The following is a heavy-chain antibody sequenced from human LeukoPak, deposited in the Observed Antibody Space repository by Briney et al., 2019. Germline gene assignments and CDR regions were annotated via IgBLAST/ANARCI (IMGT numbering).Heavy chain of an antibody. V-gene: IGHV4-34*01. J-gene: IGHJ2*01. CDR2: INHSGGT. CDR1: SGSFSGYF. Sequence: SETLSLTCAVYSGSFSGYFWNWLRQPPGKGLEWIGEINHSGGTNYNPSLKSQVTISFDTSKNLFSLKLTSVTAADTAVYYCARGRALVDWGRGTLVTVSS. D-gene: IGHD1-26*01. CDR3: ARGRALVD.